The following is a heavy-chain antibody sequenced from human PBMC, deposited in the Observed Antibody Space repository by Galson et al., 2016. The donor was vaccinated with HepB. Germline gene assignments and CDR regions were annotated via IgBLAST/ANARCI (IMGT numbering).Heavy chain of an antibody. CDR2: ISYDGSYK. D-gene: IGHD3-22*01. V-gene: IGHV3-30*18. J-gene: IGHJ4*02. CDR3: AKDLADYYDSTGYYTGLDY. Sequence: SLRLSCAASGFTFRTFGMHWVRQAPGKGLEWVAVISYDGSYKYYADSVKGRFTISRDNSKNTLYLQMNSLRAEDTAVYYCAKDLADYYDSTGYYTGLDYWGQGTLVTVSS. CDR1: GFTFRTFG.